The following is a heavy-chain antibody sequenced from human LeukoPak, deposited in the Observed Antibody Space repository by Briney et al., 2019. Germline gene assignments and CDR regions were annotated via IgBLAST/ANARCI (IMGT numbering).Heavy chain of an antibody. CDR3: ARGRVASSSWYAYYYYMDV. V-gene: IGHV1-8*03. CDR2: MNPNSGNT. CDR1: GGTFSSYA. Sequence: ASVKVSCKASGGTFSSYAINWVRQATGQGLEWMGWMNPNSGNTGYAQKFQGRVTITRNTSISTAYMELSSLRSEDTAVYYCARGRVASSSWYAYYYYMDVWGKGTTVTVSS. D-gene: IGHD6-13*01. J-gene: IGHJ6*03.